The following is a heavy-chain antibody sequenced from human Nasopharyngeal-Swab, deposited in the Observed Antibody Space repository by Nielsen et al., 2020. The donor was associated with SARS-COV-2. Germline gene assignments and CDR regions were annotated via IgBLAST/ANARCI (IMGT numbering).Heavy chain of an antibody. J-gene: IGHJ3*02. V-gene: IGHV3-30*04. CDR2: ISYDGSNK. CDR3: AREEVLGDAFDI. D-gene: IGHD4/OR15-4a*01. CDR1: GFTFSSYA. Sequence: GESLKISCAASGFTFSSYAMHWVRQAPGTGLEWVAVISYDGSNKYYADSVKGRFTISRDNSKNTLYLQMNSLRAEDTAVYYCAREEVLGDAFDIWGQGTMVTVSS.